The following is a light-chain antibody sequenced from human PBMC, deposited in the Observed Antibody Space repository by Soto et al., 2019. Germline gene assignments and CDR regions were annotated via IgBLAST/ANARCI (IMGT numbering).Light chain of an antibody. CDR2: TAS. V-gene: IGKV1-9*01. CDR1: QGISSY. CDR3: QQLNNYPRT. Sequence: LTQSPAFLSASVGDRVTIHCRASQGISSYLAWYQQKPGKAPKLLISTASTLQSGVPSRFSGSGSGTEFTLTISSLQPEDFATYYCQQLNNYPRTFGQGTKVDI. J-gene: IGKJ1*01.